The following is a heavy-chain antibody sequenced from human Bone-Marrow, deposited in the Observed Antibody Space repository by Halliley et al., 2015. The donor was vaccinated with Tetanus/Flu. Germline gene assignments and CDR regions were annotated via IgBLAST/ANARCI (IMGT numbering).Heavy chain of an antibody. CDR3: ARGVADRNWFDP. CDR2: IFYSGST. V-gene: IGHV4-31*02. J-gene: IGHJ5*02. D-gene: IGHD6-13*01. Sequence: LGWIGYIFYSGSTYYTPSLKSRVTISIDTSNNQFSLKLSSVTAADTAVFYCARGVADRNWFDPWGQGTLVTVSS.